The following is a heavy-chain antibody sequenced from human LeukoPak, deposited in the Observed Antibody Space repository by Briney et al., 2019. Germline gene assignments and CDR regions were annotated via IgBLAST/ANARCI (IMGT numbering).Heavy chain of an antibody. D-gene: IGHD3-22*01. CDR1: GGSFSGYY. J-gene: IGHJ4*02. CDR3: ASSRYYYDSSGLDY. V-gene: IGHV4-34*01. CDR2: ISHSGST. Sequence: SETLSLTCAVYGGSFSGYYWSWIRQPPGKGLEWIGEISHSGSTNYNPSLKSRVTISVDTSKNQFSLKLSSVTAADTAVYYCASSRYYYDSSGLDYWGQGTLVTVSS.